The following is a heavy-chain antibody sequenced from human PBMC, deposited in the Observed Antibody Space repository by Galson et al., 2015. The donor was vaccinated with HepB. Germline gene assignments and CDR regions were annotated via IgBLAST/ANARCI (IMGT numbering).Heavy chain of an antibody. Sequence: CAISGDSVSSNNAAWNWIRQSPSRGLEWLGRTYYTSKWKNDYAESVKSRISIKADTSKNQFSLELNSVTPDDTAVYFCARDKYYHSSDHSFGYWGQGTLVTVSS. CDR1: GDSVSSNNAA. J-gene: IGHJ4*02. D-gene: IGHD3-22*01. CDR3: ARDKYYHSSDHSFGY. V-gene: IGHV6-1*01. CDR2: TYYTSKWKN.